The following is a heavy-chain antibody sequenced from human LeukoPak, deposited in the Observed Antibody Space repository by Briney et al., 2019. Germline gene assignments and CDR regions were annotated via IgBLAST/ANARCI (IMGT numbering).Heavy chain of an antibody. CDR1: GFTFSSYA. V-gene: IGHV3-9*01. CDR3: AKDMRPYSKLTLGY. J-gene: IGHJ4*02. CDR2: ISWNSGSI. D-gene: IGHD4-11*01. Sequence: GGSLRLSCTASGFTFSSYAMHWVRQAPGKGLEWVSGISWNSGSIGYADSVKGRFTISRDNAKNSLYLQMNSLRAEDTALYYWAKDMRPYSKLTLGYWGQGTLVTVSS.